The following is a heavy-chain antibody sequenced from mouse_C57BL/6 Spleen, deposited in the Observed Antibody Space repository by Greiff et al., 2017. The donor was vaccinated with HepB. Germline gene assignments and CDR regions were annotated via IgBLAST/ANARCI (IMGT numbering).Heavy chain of an antibody. D-gene: IGHD4-1*01. Sequence: LQESGAELVRPGASVTLSCKASGYTFTDYEMHWVKQTPVHGLEWIGAIDPETGGTAYNQKFKGKAILTADKSSSTAYMELRSLTSEDSAVYYCTRWEGYWGQGTTLTVSS. V-gene: IGHV1-15*01. J-gene: IGHJ2*01. CDR3: TRWEGY. CDR1: GYTFTDYE. CDR2: IDPETGGT.